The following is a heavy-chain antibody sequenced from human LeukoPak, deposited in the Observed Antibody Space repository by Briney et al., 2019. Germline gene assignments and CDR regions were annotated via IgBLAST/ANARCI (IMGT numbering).Heavy chain of an antibody. CDR2: IIPIFGTA. V-gene: IGHV1-69*05. CDR1: GGTFSSYA. Sequence: GASVKVSCKASGGTFSSYAISWVRQAPGQGLEWMGGIIPIFGTANYAQKFQGRVTMTTDTSTSTAYMELRSLRSDDTAVYYCARDSVGYSSGWYVYWGQGTLVTVPS. D-gene: IGHD6-19*01. J-gene: IGHJ4*02. CDR3: ARDSVGYSSGWYVY.